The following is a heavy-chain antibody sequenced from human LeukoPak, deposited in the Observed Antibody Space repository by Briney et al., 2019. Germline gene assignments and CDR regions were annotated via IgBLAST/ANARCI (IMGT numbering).Heavy chain of an antibody. V-gene: IGHV4-4*07. CDR2: IYTSGST. CDR3: ARDSLWGIAAAGTFDY. J-gene: IGHJ4*02. Sequence: SETLSLTCTVSGGSISSYYWSWIRQPAGKGLEWIGRIYTSGSTNYNPSLKSRVTMSVDTSKNQFSLKLSSVTAADTAVYYCARDSLWGIAAAGTFDYWGQGTLVTVSS. CDR1: GGSISSYY. D-gene: IGHD6-13*01.